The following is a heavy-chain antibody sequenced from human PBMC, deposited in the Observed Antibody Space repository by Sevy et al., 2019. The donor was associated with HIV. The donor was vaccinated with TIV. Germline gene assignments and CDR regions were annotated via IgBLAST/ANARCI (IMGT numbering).Heavy chain of an antibody. CDR1: GFTFSSYW. CDR2: IKQDMSEK. J-gene: IGHJ5*02. Sequence: GGSLRLSCAASGFTFSSYWMTWVHQAPGKGLEWVANIKQDMSEKYYADSVKGRFTISRDNARNSLYLQMESLRAEDTAVYYCTRNGGAFDNGFDPWGQGTLVTVSS. D-gene: IGHD2-8*01. V-gene: IGHV3-7*01. CDR3: TRNGGAFDNGFDP.